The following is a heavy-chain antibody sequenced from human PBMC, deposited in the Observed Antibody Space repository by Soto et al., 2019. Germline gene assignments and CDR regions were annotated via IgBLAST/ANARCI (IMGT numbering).Heavy chain of an antibody. D-gene: IGHD2-21*02. J-gene: IGHJ4*02. V-gene: IGHV4-4*07. CDR2: VFSSVSA. CDR3: ARDGMTTGDT. CDR1: GGSVGSYT. Sequence: SDTLSLTCIFSGGSVGSYTLSWVRQPANKGLEWIGRVFSSVSATYNPSLKSRVSISMDTPENRISLKLDSVTAADAGVYFCARDGMTTGDTWGPGTLVTVSS.